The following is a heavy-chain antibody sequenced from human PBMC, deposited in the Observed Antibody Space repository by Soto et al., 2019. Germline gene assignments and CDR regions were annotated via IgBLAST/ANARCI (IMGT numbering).Heavy chain of an antibody. D-gene: IGHD4-17*01. CDR1: GGSISSGGYY. J-gene: IGHJ6*02. Sequence: QVQLQESGPGLVKPSQTLSLTCTVSGGSISSGGYYWSWIRQHPGKGLEWIGYIYYSGSTYYNPSLKSRVTISVDTYKNQFSLKLSSVTAADTAVYYCARWNYGDPYYCYGMDVWGQGTTVTVSS. CDR2: IYYSGST. CDR3: ARWNYGDPYYCYGMDV. V-gene: IGHV4-31*03.